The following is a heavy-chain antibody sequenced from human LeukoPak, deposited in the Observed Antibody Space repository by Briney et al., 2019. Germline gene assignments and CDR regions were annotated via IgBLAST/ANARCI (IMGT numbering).Heavy chain of an antibody. V-gene: IGHV4-59*01. D-gene: IGHD6-19*01. CDR1: GGSISNYY. Sequence: PSETLSLTCTVSGGSISNYYWSWIRQPPGKGLEWIGYIRYSGRTSYNPSLKSRVTISIDTSKNLFSLKLRSVTTADTAIYYCARIPDVSGWPFDYWGQGTLVTVSS. CDR2: IRYSGRT. J-gene: IGHJ4*02. CDR3: ARIPDVSGWPFDY.